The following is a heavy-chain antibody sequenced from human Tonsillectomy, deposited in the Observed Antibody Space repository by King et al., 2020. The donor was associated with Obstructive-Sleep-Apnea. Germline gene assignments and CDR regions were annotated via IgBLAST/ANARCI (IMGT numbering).Heavy chain of an antibody. Sequence: HVQLVESGGGVVQPGRSLRLSCAASGLTFSSYTMHWVRQAPGKGLEWVAVISYNGNNKYYADSVKGRFTISRDNSKNTLYLQMNSLRAEDTAVYYCALLKVDENYYFYYGMDVWGQGTTVTVSS. CDR3: ALLKVDENYYFYYGMDV. V-gene: IGHV3-30-3*01. CDR1: GLTFSSYT. J-gene: IGHJ6*02. CDR2: ISYNGNNK.